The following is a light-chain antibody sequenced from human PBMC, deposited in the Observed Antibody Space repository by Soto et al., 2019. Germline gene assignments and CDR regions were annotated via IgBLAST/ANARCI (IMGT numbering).Light chain of an antibody. J-gene: IGKJ2*01. CDR2: AAS. CDR1: QTISTH. V-gene: IGKV1-39*01. CDR3: QQSLTSPYT. Sequence: DIQMTQSPSSLSASVRDRVTITCRASQTISTHLNWYQQKPGKAPKLLIYAASTLQSGVPSRFSGSGAWTDFTLTINSLQPEDFATYYCQQSLTSPYTFGQGTKLEIK.